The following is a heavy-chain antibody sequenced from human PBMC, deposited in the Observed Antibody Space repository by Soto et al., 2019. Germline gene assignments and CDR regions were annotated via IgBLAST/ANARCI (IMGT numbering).Heavy chain of an antibody. CDR3: ARRSGDDFWSGYAAMDV. CDR2: IYHTGTT. J-gene: IGHJ6*02. D-gene: IGHD3-3*01. V-gene: IGHV4-38-2*01. CDR1: GGSIASIYH. Sequence: PSETLSLTCAVSGGSIASIYHWAWIRQPPGRGLEWVASIYHTGTTYYHPSLKSRVTISVDTSKNQFSLNVRSVTAADSAVYYCARRSGDDFWSGYAAMDVWGQGTTVTVSS.